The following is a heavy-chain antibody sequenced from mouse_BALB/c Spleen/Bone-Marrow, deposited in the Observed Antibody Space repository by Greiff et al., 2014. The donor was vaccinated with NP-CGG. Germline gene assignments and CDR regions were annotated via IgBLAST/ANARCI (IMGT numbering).Heavy chain of an antibody. CDR2: ITSSGHT. J-gene: IGHJ2*01. D-gene: IGHD3-1*01. CDR3: ARSGNFFDY. CDR1: GYSITSAYA. V-gene: IGHV3-2*02. Sequence: EVQLQQSGPGLMKPSQSLSLTCTVTGYSITSAYAWNWTRQFPGDKLEWMGYITSSGHTSYNPSLKSRISIARDTSKNQFFLQLNSVTTEDTATYYCARSGNFFDYWGQGTTLTVSS.